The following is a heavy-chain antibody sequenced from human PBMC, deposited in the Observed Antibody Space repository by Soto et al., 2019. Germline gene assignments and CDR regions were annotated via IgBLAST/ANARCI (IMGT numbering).Heavy chain of an antibody. CDR2: ISYDGSNK. Sequence: QVQLVESGGGVVQPGRSLRLSCAASGFTFSSYAMHWVRQAPGKGLEWVAVISYDGSNKYYADSVKGRFTISRDNSKNTLYLQMNSLRAEDTAVYYCARDQWLSPPYYYYYGMDVW. V-gene: IGHV3-30-3*01. J-gene: IGHJ6*01. CDR1: GFTFSSYA. CDR3: ARDQWLSPPYYYYYGMDV. D-gene: IGHD3-22*01.